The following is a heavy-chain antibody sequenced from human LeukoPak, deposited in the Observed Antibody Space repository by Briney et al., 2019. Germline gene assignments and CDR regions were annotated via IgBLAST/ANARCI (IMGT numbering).Heavy chain of an antibody. V-gene: IGHV4-39*01. CDR3: ARRPYGDYSYYYYYMDV. D-gene: IGHD4-17*01. J-gene: IGHJ6*03. CDR1: GGSISSSSYY. CDR2: IYYSGST. Sequence: SETLSLTCTVSGGSISSSSYYWGWIRQPPGKGLEWIGSIYYSGSTYYNPSLKSRVTISVDTSKNQFSLKLSSVTAADTAVYYCARRPYGDYSYYYYYMDVWGKGTTVTVSS.